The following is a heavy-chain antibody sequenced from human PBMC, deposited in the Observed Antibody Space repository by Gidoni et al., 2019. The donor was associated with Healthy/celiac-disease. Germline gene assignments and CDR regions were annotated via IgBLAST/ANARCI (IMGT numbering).Heavy chain of an antibody. J-gene: IGHJ5*02. V-gene: IGHV3-30-3*01. CDR2: ISYDGSNK. D-gene: IGHD3-10*01. Sequence: QVQLVESGGGVVQPGRSLSLSCAAAGFTFSSYAMHWVRQAPGKGLEWVAVISYDGSNKYYADSVKGRFTISRDNSKNTLYLQMNSLRAEDTAVYYCASAPGRNWFDPWGQGTLVTVSS. CDR3: ASAPGRNWFDP. CDR1: GFTFSSYA.